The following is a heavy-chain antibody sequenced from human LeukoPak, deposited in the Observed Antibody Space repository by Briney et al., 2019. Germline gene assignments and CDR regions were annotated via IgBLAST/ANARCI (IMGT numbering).Heavy chain of an antibody. D-gene: IGHD2-15*01. V-gene: IGHV1-69*04. CDR3: AREGVVVVAATLWFDP. CDR1: GGTFSSYA. CDR2: IIPIFGIA. J-gene: IGHJ5*02. Sequence: ASVKASCKASGGTFSSYAISWVRQAPGQGLEWMGRIIPIFGIANYAQKFQGRVTITADKSTSTAYMELSSLRSGDTAVYYCAREGVVVVAATLWFDPWGQGTLVTVSS.